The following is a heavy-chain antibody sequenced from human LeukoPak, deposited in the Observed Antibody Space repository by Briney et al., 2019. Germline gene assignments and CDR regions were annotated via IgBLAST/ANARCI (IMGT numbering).Heavy chain of an antibody. CDR2: IKQDGSEK. CDR3: AKPFMVGATGYYYYYMDV. Sequence: GGSLRLSCAASGFTFSSYWMTWVRQAPGKGLEWVANIKQDGSEKHYGDSVKGRFTISRDNSKNTLYLQMNSLRAEDTAVYYCAKPFMVGATGYYYYYMDVWGEGTTVTVSS. J-gene: IGHJ6*03. D-gene: IGHD1-26*01. V-gene: IGHV3-7*03. CDR1: GFTFSSYW.